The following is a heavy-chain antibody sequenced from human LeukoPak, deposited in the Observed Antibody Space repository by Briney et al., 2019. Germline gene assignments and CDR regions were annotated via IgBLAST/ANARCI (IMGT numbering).Heavy chain of an antibody. D-gene: IGHD3-3*01. J-gene: IGHJ3*02. CDR2: IYYSGST. Sequence: SETLSLTCAVYGGSFSGYYWSWIRQPPGKGLEWIGSIYYSGSTYYNPSLKSRVTISVDTSKNQFSLKLSSVTAADTAVYYCARQGLRFLEWLPDDAFDIWGQGTMVTVSS. CDR1: GGSFSGYY. V-gene: IGHV4-34*01. CDR3: ARQGLRFLEWLPDDAFDI.